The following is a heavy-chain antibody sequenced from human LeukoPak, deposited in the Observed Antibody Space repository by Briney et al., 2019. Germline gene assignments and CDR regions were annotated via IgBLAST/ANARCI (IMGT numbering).Heavy chain of an antibody. CDR3: ARDRSSLGYGGNYNRWFDP. CDR1: GFTFSSYS. Sequence: GGSLRLSCAASGFTFSSYSMNWVRQAPGKGLEWVSYISSSSRSTYYADSVKGRFTISRDNAKISLYLQMNSLRAEDTAVYYCARDRSSLGYGGNYNRWFDPWGQGTLVTVSS. CDR2: ISSSSRST. D-gene: IGHD4-23*01. J-gene: IGHJ5*02. V-gene: IGHV3-48*04.